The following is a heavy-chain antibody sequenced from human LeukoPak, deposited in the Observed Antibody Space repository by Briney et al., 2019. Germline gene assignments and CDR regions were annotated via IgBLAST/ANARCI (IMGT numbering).Heavy chain of an antibody. CDR1: GFTFSSYA. CDR2: ISGSGGST. CDR3: AKDQGGSSWVRYYGMDV. V-gene: IGHV3-23*01. Sequence: GGSLRLSCAASGFTFSSYAMSWVRQPPGKGLEWVSAISGSGGSTYYADSVKGRFTISRDNSKNTLYLQMNSLRAEDTAVYYCAKDQGGSSWVRYYGMDVWGKVTTVTVAS. J-gene: IGHJ6*04. D-gene: IGHD6-13*01.